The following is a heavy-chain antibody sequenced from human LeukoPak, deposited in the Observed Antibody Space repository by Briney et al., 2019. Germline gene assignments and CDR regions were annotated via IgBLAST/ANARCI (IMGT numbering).Heavy chain of an antibody. CDR1: GFTFDVYA. Sequence: PGSSLRLSCAASGFTFDVYAMHWVRQAPGKGLEWGSGISWNSGTIGYTDSVKGRFTISRDNAKNSLYLQMNSLRAEDTALYYCAKGMAAAGTDAFDIWGQGTMVTVSS. V-gene: IGHV3-9*01. CDR3: AKGMAAAGTDAFDI. J-gene: IGHJ3*02. CDR2: ISWNSGTI. D-gene: IGHD6-13*01.